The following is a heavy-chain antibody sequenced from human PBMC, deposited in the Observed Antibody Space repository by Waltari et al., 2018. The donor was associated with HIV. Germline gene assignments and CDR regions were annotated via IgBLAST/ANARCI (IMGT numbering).Heavy chain of an antibody. CDR1: GFPFNKYA. CDR3: AKDLIYPVVSSVHIDY. J-gene: IGHJ4*02. CDR2: ISGSGIDT. D-gene: IGHD2-15*01. Sequence: EVQLLESGGGVVQPGGSLRLSCAASGFPFNKYALSWVRQTAGKGLEWLSAISGSGIDTNYAESVKGRFTVSRDNSKNTVFLQMNSLRSEDTAVYYCAKDLIYPVVSSVHIDYWGQGTHVTVSS. V-gene: IGHV3-23*01.